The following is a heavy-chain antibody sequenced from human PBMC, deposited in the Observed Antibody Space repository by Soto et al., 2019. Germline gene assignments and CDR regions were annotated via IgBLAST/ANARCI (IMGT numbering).Heavy chain of an antibody. CDR2: IYYSGST. J-gene: IGHJ6*03. V-gene: IGHV4-59*08. CDR1: SGSIRSYC. CDR3: ARHEKVDAISYYHYYMDV. Sequence: SETLSLTCTVSSGSIRSYCWSWIRQPPGKGLEWIGYIYYSGSTNYNPSLKSRVTISVDTSKNQFSLKLSSVTAADTAVYYGARHEKVDAISYYHYYMDVWGKGTTVTVSS. D-gene: IGHD2-8*01.